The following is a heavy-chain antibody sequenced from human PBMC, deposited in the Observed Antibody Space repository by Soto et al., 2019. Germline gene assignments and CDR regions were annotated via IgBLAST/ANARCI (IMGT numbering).Heavy chain of an antibody. J-gene: IGHJ4*02. CDR3: AKDSSYYYDSSGYFLGADY. CDR1: GFTFSSYG. CDR2: ISYDGSNK. Sequence: QVQLVESGGGVVQPGRSLRLSCAASGFTFSSYGMHWVRQAPGKGLEWVAVISYDGSNKYYADSVKGRFTISRDNSKNTLYLQMNSLRAEYTAVYYCAKDSSYYYDSSGYFLGADYWGQGTLVTVSS. D-gene: IGHD3-22*01. V-gene: IGHV3-30*18.